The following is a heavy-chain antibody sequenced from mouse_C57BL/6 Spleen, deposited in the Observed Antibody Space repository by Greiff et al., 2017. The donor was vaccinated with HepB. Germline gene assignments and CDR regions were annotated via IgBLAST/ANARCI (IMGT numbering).Heavy chain of an antibody. D-gene: IGHD4-1*01. V-gene: IGHV3-6*01. CDR2: ISYDGSN. CDR3: AREADWDAWFAY. Sequence: EVQRVESGPGLVKPSQSLSLTCSVTGYSITSGYYWNWIRQFPGNKLEWMGYISYDGSNNYNPSLKNRISITRDTSKNQFSLKLNSVTTEDTATYYCAREADWDAWFAYWGQGTLVTVSA. CDR1: GYSITSGYY. J-gene: IGHJ3*01.